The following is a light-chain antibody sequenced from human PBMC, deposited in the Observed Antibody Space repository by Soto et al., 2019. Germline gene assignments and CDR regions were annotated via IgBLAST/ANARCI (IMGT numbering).Light chain of an antibody. CDR2: EVS. V-gene: IGLV2-14*01. Sequence: QSALTLPASVSGSPGQSITISCTGSSSDVGGYDYVSWYQQHPGKAPKLMIYEVSNRPSGVSNRFSGSKSGNTASLTISGLQAEDEADYYCCSYTGSLTLLFGGGTKLTVL. CDR1: SSDVGGYDY. CDR3: CSYTGSLTLL. J-gene: IGLJ2*01.